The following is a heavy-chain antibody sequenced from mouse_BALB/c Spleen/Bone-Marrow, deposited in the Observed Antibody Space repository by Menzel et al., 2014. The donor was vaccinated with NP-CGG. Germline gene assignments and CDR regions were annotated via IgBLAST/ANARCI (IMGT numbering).Heavy chain of an antibody. J-gene: IGHJ2*01. Sequence: EVKLQESGAEIVKPGASVKSSCTPSGFNIEDSYIYWMKQRPEQGLEWIGRIDPANGSTKYDPKFQGKATITVDTSSATAYLQLSSLTSEDTAVYYCARNYGSSLDYWGQGTTLTVSS. D-gene: IGHD1-1*01. CDR2: IDPANGST. V-gene: IGHV14-3*02. CDR3: ARNYGSSLDY. CDR1: GFNIEDSY.